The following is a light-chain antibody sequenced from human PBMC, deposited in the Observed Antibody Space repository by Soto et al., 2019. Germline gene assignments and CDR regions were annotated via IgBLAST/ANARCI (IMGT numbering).Light chain of an antibody. CDR3: QQYNSYSPWT. Sequence: DIQMTQSPSTLSASVGDRVTITCRASQSVRSWLAWYQQKPGRAPKFLIYDASSLESGVPSRFSGSGSGTEFTLTISNLQPDDFATYYCQQYNSYSPWTFGQGTKVDIK. J-gene: IGKJ1*01. V-gene: IGKV1-5*01. CDR2: DAS. CDR1: QSVRSW.